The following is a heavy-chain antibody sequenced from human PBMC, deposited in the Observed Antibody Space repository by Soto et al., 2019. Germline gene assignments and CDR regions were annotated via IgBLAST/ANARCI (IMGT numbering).Heavy chain of an antibody. D-gene: IGHD3-10*01. Sequence: QVQPVQSGAEVKKPGSSVKVSCKASRGSFSSSAIIWVRQAPGQGLEWMGGIIPRFGTPDYAQKFQGRVTINADESTNTAFMELSSLTSEDTAVYYCGTGSITMARAVQFYYTLDVWGHGTTVTVSS. CDR2: IIPRFGTP. CDR1: RGSFSSSA. J-gene: IGHJ6*02. V-gene: IGHV1-69*01. CDR3: GTGSITMARAVQFYYTLDV.